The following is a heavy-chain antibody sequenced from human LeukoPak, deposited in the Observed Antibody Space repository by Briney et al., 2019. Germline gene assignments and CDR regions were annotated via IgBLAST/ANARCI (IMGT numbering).Heavy chain of an antibody. CDR2: NYAGDKT. J-gene: IGHJ5*01. CDR1: GFTVSNNY. Sequence: GGSLRLSCAASGFTVSNNYISWVRQAPGKGLEWVSVNYAGDKTYYADSVKGRFTISRDNSKNTLYLQMNSLRAEDTAVYYCVRDVPHNWFDSWGQGTLVTVSS. CDR3: VRDVPHNWFDS. V-gene: IGHV3-66*02.